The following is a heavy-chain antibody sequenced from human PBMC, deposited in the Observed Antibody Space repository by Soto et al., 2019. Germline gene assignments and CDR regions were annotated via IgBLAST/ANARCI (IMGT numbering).Heavy chain of an antibody. D-gene: IGHD3-3*01. J-gene: IGHJ4*02. CDR1: GFTFSSYA. CDR2: ISGSGGST. V-gene: IGHV3-23*01. Sequence: GGSLRLSCAASGFTFSSYAMSWVRQAPGKGLEWVSAISGSGGSTYYADSVKGRFTISRDNSKNTLYLQMNSLRAEDTAVYYCAKFSPTYYDFWSGYYYDYWGQGTLVTVSS. CDR3: AKFSPTYYDFWSGYYYDY.